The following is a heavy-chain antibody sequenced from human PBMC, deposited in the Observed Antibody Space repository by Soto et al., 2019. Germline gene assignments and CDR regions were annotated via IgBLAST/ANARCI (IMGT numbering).Heavy chain of an antibody. D-gene: IGHD3-10*01. CDR1: GGALSYSA. CDR3: ARGGTTMVRGPLVYGMDV. V-gene: IGHV1-69*01. CDR2: IIPILGTP. Sequence: QVQLVQSGAEVKKPGSSVKVSCKASGGALSYSAVSWVRQAPGQGLEWMGGIIPILGTPNYAQKFQGRVTITADGSTNTAYLELSSLRSEDTAVYYCARGGTTMVRGPLVYGMDVWRQGTTVTVSS. J-gene: IGHJ6*02.